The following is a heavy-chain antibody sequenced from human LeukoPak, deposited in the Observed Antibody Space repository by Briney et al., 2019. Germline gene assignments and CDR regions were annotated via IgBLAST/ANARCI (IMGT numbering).Heavy chain of an antibody. J-gene: IGHJ4*02. CDR2: VSGSGSTT. Sequence: GGSLRLSCAASGFTFSTYGMNWVRQAPGKGLEWVSAVSGSGSTTYYARSVKGRFTVSRDNAKNSLYLQMNSLRAEDTAVYYCAGELGAGYWGQGTLVTVSS. CDR3: AGELGAGY. CDR1: GFTFSTYG. D-gene: IGHD1-7*01. V-gene: IGHV3-23*01.